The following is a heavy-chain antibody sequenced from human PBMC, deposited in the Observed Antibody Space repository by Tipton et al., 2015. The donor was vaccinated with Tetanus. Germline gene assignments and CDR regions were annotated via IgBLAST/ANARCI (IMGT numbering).Heavy chain of an antibody. CDR2: IYPGDSDT. J-gene: IGHJ4*02. D-gene: IGHD2-8*01. CDR3: ARAHCSDGVCNFDF. CDR1: GYIFNNYW. V-gene: IGHV5-51*01. Sequence: QLVQSGGEVKKPGESLKISCKGSGYIFNNYWIGWVRQKPGKGLEWMGIIYPGDSDTRYSPSFQGQVTISVAKSINPAYLQWSSLKASDASMFYCARAHCSDGVCNFDFWGQGALVIVAS.